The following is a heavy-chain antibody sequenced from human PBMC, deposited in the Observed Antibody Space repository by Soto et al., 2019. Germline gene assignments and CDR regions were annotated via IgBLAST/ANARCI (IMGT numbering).Heavy chain of an antibody. D-gene: IGHD2-21*02. Sequence: QITLKESGPTLVKPTQTLTLTCTFSGFSLSTSGVAVGWIRQPPGKALEWLALIYWDDDKRYSPSMKGRLTNPRXTSKNQVVLIMTNMDPEDTATYYCAHRLTATAFDIWGQGTMVTVSS. CDR2: IYWDDDK. CDR3: AHRLTATAFDI. V-gene: IGHV2-5*02. CDR1: GFSLSTSGVA. J-gene: IGHJ3*02.